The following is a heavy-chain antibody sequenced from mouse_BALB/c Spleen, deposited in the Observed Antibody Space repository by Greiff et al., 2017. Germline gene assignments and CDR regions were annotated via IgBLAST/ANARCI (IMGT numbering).Heavy chain of an antibody. V-gene: IGHV1-69*02. CDR1: GYTFTSYW. J-gene: IGHJ1*01. D-gene: IGHD1-1*01. Sequence: QVQLQQPGAELVKPGASVKLSCKASGYTFTSYWMHWVKQRPGQGLEWIGEIDPSDSYTNYNQKFKGKATVTVDKSSSTAYMQLSSLTSEDSAVYYCARCYYYGSSYWYFDVWGAGTTVTVSS. CDR2: IDPSDSYT. CDR3: ARCYYYGSSYWYFDV.